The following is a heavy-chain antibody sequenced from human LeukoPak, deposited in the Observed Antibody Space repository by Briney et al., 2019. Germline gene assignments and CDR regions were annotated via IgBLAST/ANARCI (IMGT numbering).Heavy chain of an antibody. Sequence: GGSLRLSCAASGFTFSSYGMHWVRQAPGKGLEWVAFIRYDGSNKYYADSVKGRFTISRDNSKNTLYLQMNSLRAEDTAVYYCAKDISGSYYPEYFQHWGQGTLVTVSS. CDR3: AKDISGSYYPEYFQH. CDR2: IRYDGSNK. V-gene: IGHV3-30*02. J-gene: IGHJ1*01. CDR1: GFTFSSYG. D-gene: IGHD1-26*01.